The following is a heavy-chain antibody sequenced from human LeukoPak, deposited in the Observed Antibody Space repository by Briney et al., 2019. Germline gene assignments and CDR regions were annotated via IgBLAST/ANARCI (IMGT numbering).Heavy chain of an antibody. CDR1: GFTFSSYG. CDR2: ISYDGSNK. J-gene: IGHJ6*03. CDR3: AKELVAYCGGDSPCYYYYYMDV. Sequence: QPGGSLRLSCAASGFTFSSYGMHWVRQAPSKGLEWVAVISYDGSNKYYADSVKGRFTISRDNSKNTLYLQMNSLRAEDTAVYYCAKELVAYCGGDSPCYYYYYMDVWGKGTTVTVSS. D-gene: IGHD2-21*02. V-gene: IGHV3-30*18.